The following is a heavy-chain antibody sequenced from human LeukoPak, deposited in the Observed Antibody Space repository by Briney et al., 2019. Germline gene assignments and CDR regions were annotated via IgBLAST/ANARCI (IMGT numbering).Heavy chain of an antibody. D-gene: IGHD3-3*01. Sequence: SETLSLTCAVYGRSFSGYYWSWIRQPPGKGLEWIGEINHSGSTNYNPSLKSRVTISVDTSKNQFSLKLSSVTAADTAVYYCARRTLSRRSGYFYRGQGTLVTVSS. V-gene: IGHV4-34*01. CDR2: INHSGST. J-gene: IGHJ4*02. CDR3: ARRTLSRRSGYFY. CDR1: GRSFSGYY.